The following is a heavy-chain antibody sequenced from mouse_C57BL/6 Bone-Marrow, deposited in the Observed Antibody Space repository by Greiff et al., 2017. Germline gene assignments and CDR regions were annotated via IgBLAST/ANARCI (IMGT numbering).Heavy chain of an antibody. D-gene: IGHD2-4*01. V-gene: IGHV2-5*01. CDR2: IWRGGST. Sequence: VKLQESGPGLVQPSQSLSITCTVSGFSFTSYGVHWVRQSPGKGLEWLGVIWRGGSTDYNAAFMSKLRITKDNSKSQVYFKMNSLKADDTAIYYCAKSRLSYYYAMDYWGQGTSVTVSS. CDR3: AKSRLSYYYAMDY. J-gene: IGHJ4*01. CDR1: GFSFTSYG.